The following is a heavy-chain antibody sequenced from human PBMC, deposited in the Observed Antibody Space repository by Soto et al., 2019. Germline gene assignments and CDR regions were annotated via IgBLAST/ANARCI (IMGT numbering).Heavy chain of an antibody. CDR1: GFTFSSYG. CDR3: AKDGLWFGENELFNWFDP. Sequence: PGGSLRLSCAASGFTFSSYGMHRVRQAPGKGLEWVAVISYDGSNKYYADSVKGRFTISRDNSKNTLYLQMNSLRAEDTAVYYCAKDGLWFGENELFNWFDPWGQGTLVTVPQ. CDR2: ISYDGSNK. J-gene: IGHJ5*02. V-gene: IGHV3-30*18. D-gene: IGHD3-10*01.